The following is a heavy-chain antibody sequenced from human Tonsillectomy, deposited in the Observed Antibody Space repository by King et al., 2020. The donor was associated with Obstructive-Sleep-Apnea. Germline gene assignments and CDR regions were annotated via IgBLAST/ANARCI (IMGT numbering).Heavy chain of an antibody. CDR2: IYYSGST. V-gene: IGHV4-59*01. CDR3: ARMTHLRAVAGTRFDP. CDR1: GVSISTYY. Sequence: VQLQESGPGLVKPSETLSLTCTVSGVSISTYYWSWIRQPPGKGLEWIGYIYYSGSTNYNPSLKSRVTISVDTSKNQLSLKLSSVTAADTAVYYCARMTHLRAVAGTRFDPWGQGTLVTVSS. J-gene: IGHJ5*02. D-gene: IGHD6-19*01.